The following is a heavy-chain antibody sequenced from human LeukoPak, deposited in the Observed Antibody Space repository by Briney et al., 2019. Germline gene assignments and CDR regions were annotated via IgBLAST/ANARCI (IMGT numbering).Heavy chain of an antibody. CDR1: GYSLTSYW. J-gene: IGHJ4*02. D-gene: IGHD4-17*01. CDR2: IYPADSDT. V-gene: IGHV5-51*01. CDR3: ARQGFYGDYYSDY. Sequence: GESLKISCKASGYSLTSYWIGWVRQMPGKCLEWMGIIYPADSDTSYSPSFQGQATISADKSISTAYLQWSSLKASDTAMYYCARQGFYGDYYSDYWGQGTLVTVSS.